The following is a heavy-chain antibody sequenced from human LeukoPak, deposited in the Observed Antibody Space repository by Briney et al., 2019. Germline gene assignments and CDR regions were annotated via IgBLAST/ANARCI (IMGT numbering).Heavy chain of an antibody. CDR1: GFTFSSYE. Sequence: GGSLRLSCAASGFTFSSYEMNWVRQAPGKGLEWVSYISSSGSTIYYADSVKGRFTISRDNAKNSLYLQMNSLRAEDTAVYYCARGGYSYGLFDYWGQGTLVTVPS. D-gene: IGHD5-18*01. V-gene: IGHV3-48*03. CDR2: ISSSGSTI. J-gene: IGHJ4*02. CDR3: ARGGYSYGLFDY.